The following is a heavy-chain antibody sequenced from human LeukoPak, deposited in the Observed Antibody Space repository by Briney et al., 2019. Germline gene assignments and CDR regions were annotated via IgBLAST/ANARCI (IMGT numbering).Heavy chain of an antibody. Sequence: SETLSLTCAVYGGSFSGYYWSWIRQPPGKGLEWIGEINHSGSTNYNPSLKSRVTISVDTSKNQFSLKLSSVTAADTAVYYCARIFLLELRGYYYGMDVWGQGTTVTVSS. J-gene: IGHJ6*02. CDR1: GGSFSGYY. CDR2: INHSGST. V-gene: IGHV4-34*01. D-gene: IGHD1-7*01. CDR3: ARIFLLELRGYYYGMDV.